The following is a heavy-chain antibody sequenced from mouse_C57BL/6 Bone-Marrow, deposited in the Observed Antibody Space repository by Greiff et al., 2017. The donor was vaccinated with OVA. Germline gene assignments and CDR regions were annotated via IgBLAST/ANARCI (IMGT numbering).Heavy chain of an antibody. CDR2: IRNKANGYTT. D-gene: IGHD2-5*01. CDR1: GFTFTDYY. J-gene: IGHJ4*01. Sequence: EVHLVESGGGLVQPGGSLSLSCAASGFTFTDYYMSWVRQPPGTALEWLGFIRNKANGYTTEYSASVKGRFTISRDNSQSILYLQMNALRSEYSATYYCASSYYSNYYAMDYWGQGTSVTVSS. CDR3: ASSYYSNYYAMDY. V-gene: IGHV7-3*01.